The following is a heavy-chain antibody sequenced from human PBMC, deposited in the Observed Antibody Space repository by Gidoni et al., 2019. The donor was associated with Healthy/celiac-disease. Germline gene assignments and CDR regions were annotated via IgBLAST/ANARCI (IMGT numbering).Heavy chain of an antibody. V-gene: IGHV4-30-4*01. D-gene: IGHD3-10*01. CDR2: IYYSGST. CDR3: ARDGHSMVRGPLDI. CDR1: VGSLSSGNYY. J-gene: IGHJ3*02. Sequence: QLQLQESGPGLVKPSQTMSLTRTVSVGSLSSGNYYWSWIRQPPGKGLEWIGYIYYSGSTYYNPSLKSRVTISVDTSKNQFSLKLSSVTAADTAVYYCARDGHSMVRGPLDIWGQGTMVTVSS.